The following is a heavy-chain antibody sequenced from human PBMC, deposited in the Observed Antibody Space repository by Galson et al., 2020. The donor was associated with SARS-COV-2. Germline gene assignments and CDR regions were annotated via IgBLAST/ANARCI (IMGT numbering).Heavy chain of an antibody. CDR1: GFTFSSYW. J-gene: IGHJ4*02. D-gene: IGHD3-10*01. V-gene: IGHV3-74*01. CDR2: INSDESST. Sequence: AGSLTLSCAASGFTFSSYWIHWVRQAPGNGLVWVSRINSDESSTSYADSVNGRFTISRDNAKNTLYLQMNSLRAEDTAVYYCARDEAGYYGSGTPRHWGQGTLVTVSS. CDR3: ARDEAGYYGSGTPRH.